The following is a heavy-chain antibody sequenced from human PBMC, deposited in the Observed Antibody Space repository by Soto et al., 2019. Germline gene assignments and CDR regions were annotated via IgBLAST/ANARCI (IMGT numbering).Heavy chain of an antibody. CDR1: GYTFASYS. CDR3: ARDMLTGTNYAMAV. CDR2: ISPSGST. J-gene: IGHJ6*02. V-gene: IGHV1-46*01. Sequence: QVQVVQSGAEVKKPGASVTVSCMASGYTFASYSIHWVRQAPGQGPEWMGKISPSGSTNYAQKFQGRLTMTRDTSTSTVYMELVSLRSEDTAVYYCARDMLTGTNYAMAVWGQGTTVTVSS. D-gene: IGHD1-20*01.